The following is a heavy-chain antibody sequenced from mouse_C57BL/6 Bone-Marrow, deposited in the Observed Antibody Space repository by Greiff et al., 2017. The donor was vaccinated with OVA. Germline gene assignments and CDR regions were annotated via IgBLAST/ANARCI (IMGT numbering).Heavy chain of an antibody. CDR2: SSNKANDYTT. Sequence: EVNLVESGGGLVQSGRSLRLSCATSGFTFSDFYMEWVRQAPGKGLEWIAASSNKANDYTTEYSASVKGRLIVSRDTSPSILYLQRNALRAEDTAIYCCARDDYYWYFDVWGTGTTVTVSS. V-gene: IGHV7-1*01. CDR1: GFTFSDFY. J-gene: IGHJ1*03. CDR3: ARDDYYWYFDV.